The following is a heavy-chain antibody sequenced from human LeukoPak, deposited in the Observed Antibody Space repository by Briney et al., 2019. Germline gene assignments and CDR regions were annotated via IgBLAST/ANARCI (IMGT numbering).Heavy chain of an antibody. CDR2: VSTYNGNT. CDR3: ARPHSLGGSFYVFDY. J-gene: IGHJ4*02. D-gene: IGHD1-26*01. V-gene: IGHV1-18*01. Sequence: ASVKVSCKTSGYTFTTINIAWVRQAPGEGLEWVDWVSTYNGNTDYAQRVQGRVAMTTDTSTNTAYMDLRSLRPDDTAVYYCARPHSLGGSFYVFDYWGQGTLITVSS. CDR1: GYTFTTIN.